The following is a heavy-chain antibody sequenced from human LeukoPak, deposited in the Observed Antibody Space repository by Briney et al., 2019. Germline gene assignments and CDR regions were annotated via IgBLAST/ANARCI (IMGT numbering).Heavy chain of an antibody. Sequence: TGGSLRLSCAASGFTFSSYAMSWVRQAPGKGLEWVSAISGSGGSTYYADSVKGRFAISRDNSKNTLYLQMNSLRAEDTAVYYCANGKSIAVAGAIDYWGQGTLVTVSS. J-gene: IGHJ4*02. CDR1: GFTFSSYA. CDR2: ISGSGGST. D-gene: IGHD6-19*01. V-gene: IGHV3-23*01. CDR3: ANGKSIAVAGAIDY.